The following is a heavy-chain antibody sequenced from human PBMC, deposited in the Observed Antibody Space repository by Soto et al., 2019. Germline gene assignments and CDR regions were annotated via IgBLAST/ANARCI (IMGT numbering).Heavy chain of an antibody. CDR3: ARDSSSSWSSGAFDI. V-gene: IGHV3-7*03. J-gene: IGHJ3*02. Sequence: WGSLRLSCAASGFAFSSYWISLFRHAAWKWLEWVANIKQDGSEKYYVDSVKGRFTISRDNAKNSLYLQMNSLRAEDTAVYYCARDSSSSWSSGAFDIWGQGTMVTVSS. CDR1: GFAFSSYW. D-gene: IGHD6-13*01. CDR2: IKQDGSEK.